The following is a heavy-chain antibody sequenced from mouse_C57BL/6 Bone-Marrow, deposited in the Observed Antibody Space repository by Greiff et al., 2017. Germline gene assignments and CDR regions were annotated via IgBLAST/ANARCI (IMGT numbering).Heavy chain of an antibody. CDR2: IDPEDGET. V-gene: IGHV14-2*01. Sequence: DVKLQESGAELVKPGASVKLSCTASGFNIKDYYIHWVKQRTEQGLEWIGRIDPEDGETKYAPKFQDKATITADTSSNTAYLQLSSLTSEETAVYYCTRSLIYYGTNYWGQGTTLTVSS. J-gene: IGHJ2*01. CDR1: GFNIKDYY. D-gene: IGHD1-1*01. CDR3: TRSLIYYGTNY.